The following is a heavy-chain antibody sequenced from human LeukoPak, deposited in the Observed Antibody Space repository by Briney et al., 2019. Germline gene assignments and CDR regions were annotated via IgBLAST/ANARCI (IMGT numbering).Heavy chain of an antibody. CDR3: ARERAGSLAFDI. CDR2: ISSSSSYI. Sequence: GGSLRLSCAASGFTFSSCAMTWVRQAPGKGLEWVSSISSSSSYIYYADSVKGRFTISRDNAKNSLYLQMNSLRAEDTAVYYCARERAGSLAFDIWGQGTMVTVSS. CDR1: GFTFSSCA. J-gene: IGHJ3*02. V-gene: IGHV3-21*01.